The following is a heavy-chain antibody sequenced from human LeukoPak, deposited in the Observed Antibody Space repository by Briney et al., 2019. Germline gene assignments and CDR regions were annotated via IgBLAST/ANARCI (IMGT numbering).Heavy chain of an antibody. Sequence: ASVKVSCKASGYTFTAYYIHWIRQAPGQGLEWMGWVKPSNGGTHYVAKFQGRITMTRETSLSTAYMELYSLTSKDTATYYCARGPTIRGLLPNNWFDPWGQGTLVTVSP. CDR1: GYTFTAYY. CDR2: VKPSNGGT. D-gene: IGHD3-10*01. V-gene: IGHV1-2*02. CDR3: ARGPTIRGLLPNNWFDP. J-gene: IGHJ5*02.